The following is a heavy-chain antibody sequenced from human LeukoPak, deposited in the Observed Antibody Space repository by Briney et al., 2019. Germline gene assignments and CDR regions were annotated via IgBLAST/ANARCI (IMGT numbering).Heavy chain of an antibody. Sequence: GERLRHSCAHPGFTSSNIAMSCARSTTGERLGWALDIVDTGVCTYYTDSVRGRFTLSRDKSKNTLYLQIYSLRTEDTAIYYCAKGAIAAAGMGGYFDYWGQGTLVTVSS. J-gene: IGHJ4*02. CDR2: IVDTGVCT. CDR1: GFTSSNIA. CDR3: AKGAIAAAGMGGYFDY. V-gene: IGHV3-23*01. D-gene: IGHD6-13*01.